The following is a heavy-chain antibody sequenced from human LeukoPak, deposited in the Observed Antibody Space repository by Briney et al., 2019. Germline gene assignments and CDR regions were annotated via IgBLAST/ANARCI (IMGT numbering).Heavy chain of an antibody. V-gene: IGHV4-38-2*02. D-gene: IGHD3-10*01. Sequence: PSETLSLTCAVSGYSISSGYYWGWIRQPPGKGLEWIGSIYHSGSTYYNPSLKSRVTISVDTSKNQFSLKLSSVTAADTAVYYCARDFSITMVRGALGYWGQGTLVTVSS. J-gene: IGHJ4*02. CDR3: ARDFSITMVRGALGY. CDR2: IYHSGST. CDR1: GYSISSGYY.